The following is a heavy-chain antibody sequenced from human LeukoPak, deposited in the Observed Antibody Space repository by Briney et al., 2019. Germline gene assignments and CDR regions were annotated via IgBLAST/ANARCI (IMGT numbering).Heavy chain of an antibody. J-gene: IGHJ4*02. CDR3: ARDYSPGTSCYFHY. D-gene: IGHD2-2*01. CDR2: ISSSSSYI. CDR1: GFTFSSYS. V-gene: IGHV3-21*01. Sequence: PGGSLGLSCAASGFTFSSYSMNWVRQAPGKGLEWVSSISSSSSYIYYADSVKGRFTISRDNAKNSLYLQMNSLRAEDTAVYYCARDYSPGTSCYFHYWGQGTLVTVSS.